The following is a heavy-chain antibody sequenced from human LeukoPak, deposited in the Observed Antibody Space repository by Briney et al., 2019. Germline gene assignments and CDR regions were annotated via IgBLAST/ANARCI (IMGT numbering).Heavy chain of an antibody. D-gene: IGHD4/OR15-4a*01. Sequence: RGSLRLSCAASGFTFSSYAMHWVRQGPGKGLEGVAVISYDGSNKYYADSVKGRFTISRDNSKNTLYLQMNSLRAEDTAVYFCARRAGAYSHPYDYWGQGTLVTVSS. V-gene: IGHV3-30*14. CDR3: ARRAGAYSHPYDY. J-gene: IGHJ4*02. CDR1: GFTFSSYA. CDR2: ISYDGSNK.